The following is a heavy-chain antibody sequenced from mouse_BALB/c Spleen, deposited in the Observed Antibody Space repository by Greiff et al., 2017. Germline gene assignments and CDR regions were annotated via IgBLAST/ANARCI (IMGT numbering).Heavy chain of an antibody. CDR2: FYPGSGSI. Sequence: QVQLLQSGAELVKPGASVKLSCKASGYTFTEYIIHWVKQRSGQGLEWIGWFYPGSGSIKYNEKFKDKATLTADNSSSTVYMELRRLTSEDSAVYFCARREGGGNYGGDYFDYWGQGTTLTVSA. CDR3: ARREGGGNYGGDYFDY. V-gene: IGHV1-62-2*01. J-gene: IGHJ2*01. CDR1: GYTFTEYI. D-gene: IGHD2-1*01.